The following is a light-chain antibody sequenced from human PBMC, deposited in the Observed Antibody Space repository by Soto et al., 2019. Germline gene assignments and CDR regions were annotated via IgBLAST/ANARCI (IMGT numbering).Light chain of an antibody. CDR3: QQSYITPPT. CDR1: QSISVW. CDR2: GTS. J-gene: IGKJ1*01. V-gene: IGKV1-39*01. Sequence: DIQVTQSPSTLSACVVERVSITCRASQSISVWLAWYQQKPGKAPKLLIYGTSSLQSGVPSRFSGSRSGTDFTLTINSLQPEDFATYYCQQSYITPPTFGQGTKV.